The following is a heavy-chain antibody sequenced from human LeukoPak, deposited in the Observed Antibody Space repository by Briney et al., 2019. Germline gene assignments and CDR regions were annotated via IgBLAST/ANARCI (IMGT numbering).Heavy chain of an antibody. J-gene: IGHJ4*02. V-gene: IGHV4-39*01. CDR2: IYYSGTT. CDR3: ARRARIMLGFDY. Sequence: SETLSLTCTVSGGSISSYYWGWIRQPPGKGLEWIGSIYYSGTTYYNPSLRSRVTISVDTPKNQFSLKLTSVTAADTAVYYCARRARIMLGFDYWGQGILVTVSS. D-gene: IGHD3-10*02. CDR1: GGSISSYY.